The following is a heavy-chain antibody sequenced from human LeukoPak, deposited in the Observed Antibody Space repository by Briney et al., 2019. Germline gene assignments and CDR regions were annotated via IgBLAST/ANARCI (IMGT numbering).Heavy chain of an antibody. CDR2: ISYDGSNE. J-gene: IGHJ1*01. CDR3: AKGNMVNPEYFQH. Sequence: GGSLRLSCAASGFTFSSYGMHWVRQAPGKGLEWVAVISYDGSNEYYADSVKGRFTISRDYSKNTLYLQMNSLRAEDTAVYYCAKGNMVNPEYFQHWGQGTLVTVSS. CDR1: GFTFSSYG. D-gene: IGHD4-23*01. V-gene: IGHV3-30*18.